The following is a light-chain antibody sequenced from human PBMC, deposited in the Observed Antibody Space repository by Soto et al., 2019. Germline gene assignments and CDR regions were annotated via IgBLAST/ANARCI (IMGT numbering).Light chain of an antibody. CDR2: DVS. Sequence: QSALTQPASVSGSPGQSITIYCAGTSSDVGGYTYVSWYQQHPDKAPKLMIYDVSNRPFGVSNRFSGSKSGNTASLTISGLQAEDEADFYCTSYTSTSTPSVFGSGTQLTVL. V-gene: IGLV2-14*03. CDR1: SSDVGGYTY. CDR3: TSYTSTSTPSV. J-gene: IGLJ1*01.